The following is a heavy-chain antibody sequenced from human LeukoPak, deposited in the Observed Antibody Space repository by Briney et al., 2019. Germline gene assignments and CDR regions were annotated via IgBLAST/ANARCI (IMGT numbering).Heavy chain of an antibody. J-gene: IGHJ4*02. CDR1: GGSFSGYY. D-gene: IGHD3-10*01. V-gene: IGHV4-34*01. Sequence: PSETLSLTCAVYGGSFSGYYWSWIRQPPGKGLEWIGEINHSGSTNYNPSLKSRVTISVDMSKNQFSLKLSSVAAADTAVYYCARGGEIYCSGSYARYYFDYWGQGTLVTVSS. CDR3: ARGGEIYCSGSYARYYFDY. CDR2: INHSGST.